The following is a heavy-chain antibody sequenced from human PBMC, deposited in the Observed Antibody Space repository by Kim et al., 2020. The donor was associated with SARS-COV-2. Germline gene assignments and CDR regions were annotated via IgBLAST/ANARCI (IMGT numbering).Heavy chain of an antibody. Sequence: ASVKVSCKASGYTFTSYAMHWVRQAPGQRLEWMGWINAGNGNTKYSQKFQGRVTITRDTSASTAYMELSSLRSEDTAVYYCAKESGLLRYFDWFFFDYWGQGTLVTVSS. V-gene: IGHV1-3*01. J-gene: IGHJ4*02. D-gene: IGHD3-9*01. CDR3: AKESGLLRYFDWFFFDY. CDR1: GYTFTSYA. CDR2: INAGNGNT.